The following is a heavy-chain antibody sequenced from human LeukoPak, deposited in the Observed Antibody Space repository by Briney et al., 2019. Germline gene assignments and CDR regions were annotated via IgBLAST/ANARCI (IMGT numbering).Heavy chain of an antibody. CDR2: ISGSGGST. CDR3: AREYCYDSSGYYYA. Sequence: GSLRLSGAASGFTFSSYAMSWVRQAPGKGLEWVSAISGSGGSTYYADSVKGRFTISRDNSKNTLYLQMNSLRADDTAVYYCAREYCYDSSGYYYARGQGTLVTVSS. D-gene: IGHD3-22*01. V-gene: IGHV3-23*01. J-gene: IGHJ4*02. CDR1: GFTFSSYA.